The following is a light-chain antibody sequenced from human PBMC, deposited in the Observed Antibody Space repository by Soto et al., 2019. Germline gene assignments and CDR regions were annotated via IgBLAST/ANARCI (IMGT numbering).Light chain of an antibody. V-gene: IGKV3-15*01. CDR3: QEYDKWPTGFT. CDR1: QSVSTK. CDR2: GPS. J-gene: IGKJ3*01. Sequence: EIVMTQSPATLSVSPGERATRSCRASQSVSTKLAWYQQKPGQAPRLLIYGPSIRATGIPARFSGSGSGTEFTRTINSQQSEEFSLYYCQEYDKWPTGFTVGPGIRVDNK.